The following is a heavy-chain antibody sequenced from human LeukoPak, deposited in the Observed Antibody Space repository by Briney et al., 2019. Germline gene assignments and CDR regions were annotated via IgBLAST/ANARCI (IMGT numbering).Heavy chain of an antibody. J-gene: IGHJ4*02. CDR2: INTYNGNK. CDR1: GYTFTSYG. Sequence: ASVKVSCKASGYTFTSYGITWVRQAPGQGLELMGGINTYNGNKNYAQKLQGRVNMTTDTSTSTAYMDLRSMRSDDTAVYYCARDAPIAAAGSFDYWGQGTLVTVSS. D-gene: IGHD6-13*01. CDR3: ARDAPIAAAGSFDY. V-gene: IGHV1-18*01.